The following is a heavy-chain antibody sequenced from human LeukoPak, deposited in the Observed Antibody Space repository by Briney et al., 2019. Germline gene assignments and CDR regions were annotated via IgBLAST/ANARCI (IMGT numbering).Heavy chain of an antibody. J-gene: IGHJ2*01. CDR1: GGSISSYY. V-gene: IGHV4-59*12. CDR3: ARGRGVVVITTSWYFDL. CDR2: IYYSGST. D-gene: IGHD3-22*01. Sequence: SETLSLTCTVSGGSISSYYWSWIRRPPGKGLEWIGYIYYSGSTNYNPSLKSRVTISVDTSKNQFSLKLSSVTAADTAVYYCARGRGVVVITTSWYFDLWGRGTLVTVSS.